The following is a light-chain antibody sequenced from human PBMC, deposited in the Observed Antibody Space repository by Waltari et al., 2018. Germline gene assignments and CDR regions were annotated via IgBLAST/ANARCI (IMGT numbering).Light chain of an antibody. CDR3: QQYNVWPPWT. CDR1: QGIHSD. Sequence: EVVMTQSPATLAVSAGERATLSCRASQGIHSDLAWYQQKPGQPPRLLIYSASTRATGVPARFTGSGSGTEFTLTVSSLQPEDSAVYYCQQYNVWPPWTFGQGTKVEIK. CDR2: SAS. V-gene: IGKV3-15*01. J-gene: IGKJ1*01.